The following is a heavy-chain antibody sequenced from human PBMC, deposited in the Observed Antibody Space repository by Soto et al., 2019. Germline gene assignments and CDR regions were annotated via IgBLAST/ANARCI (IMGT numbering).Heavy chain of an antibody. Sequence: QVQLVESGGGVVQPGRSLRLSCAASGFTFSSYGMHWVRQAPGKGLEWVAVISYDGSNKYYADSVKGRFTISRDNSKNTLYLQMNSLRAEDTAVYYCAKDSHGMAVWGQGTTVTVSS. CDR1: GFTFSSYG. CDR2: ISYDGSNK. V-gene: IGHV3-30*18. CDR3: AKDSHGMAV. J-gene: IGHJ6*02.